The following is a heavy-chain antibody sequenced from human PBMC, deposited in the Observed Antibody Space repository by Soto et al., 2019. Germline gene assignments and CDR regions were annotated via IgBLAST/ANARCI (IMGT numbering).Heavy chain of an antibody. J-gene: IGHJ5*01. CDR1: GFSLSSNGVG. Sequence: SGPTLVNPTQTLTLTCSFSGFSLSSNGVGVGWIRQAPGKALEWLAFIYWDDDKRYSPSLKSRLSIIKDTSINQVFLIITTVDPVDSVTYSSAHRSHYSSSWNSRWIDSWG. V-gene: IGHV2-5*02. CDR2: IYWDDDK. CDR3: AHRSHYSSSWNSRWIDS. D-gene: IGHD2-2*01.